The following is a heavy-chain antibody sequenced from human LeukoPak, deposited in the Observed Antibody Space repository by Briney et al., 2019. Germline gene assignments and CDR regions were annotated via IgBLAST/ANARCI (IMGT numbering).Heavy chain of an antibody. CDR2: VNYSGST. J-gene: IGHJ4*02. CDR3: ARVPTVTFFDY. D-gene: IGHD4-17*01. V-gene: IGHV4-34*01. Sequence: SETLSLTCAVSGGSLSEFYWNWIRQSPVKGLEWIGEVNYSGSTAYNPSLKSRVTISVDASKNQFSLKLSSVTAADTAVYYCARVPTVTFFDYWGQGTLVTVSS. CDR1: GGSLSEFY.